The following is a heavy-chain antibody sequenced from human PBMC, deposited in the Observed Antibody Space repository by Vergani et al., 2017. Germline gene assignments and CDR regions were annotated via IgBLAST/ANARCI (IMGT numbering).Heavy chain of an antibody. Sequence: EVQLVESGGGLVQPGRSLRLSCAASGFTFDDYAMHWVRQAPGKGLEWVSGISWNSGSIGYADSVKGRFTISRDNAKNSLYLQMNSLRAEDTALYYCAKEGYGGNHFDYGGQGTLVTVSS. D-gene: IGHD4-23*01. CDR1: GFTFDDYA. CDR3: AKEGYGGNHFDY. V-gene: IGHV3-9*01. J-gene: IGHJ4*02. CDR2: ISWNSGSI.